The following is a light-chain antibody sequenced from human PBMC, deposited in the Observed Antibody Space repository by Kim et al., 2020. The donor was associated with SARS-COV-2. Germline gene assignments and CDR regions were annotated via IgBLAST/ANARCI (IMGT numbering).Light chain of an antibody. V-gene: IGLV3-21*04. CDR3: QVWDSSSDHRYV. CDR1: NIGSKS. Sequence: SYELTQPPSVSVAPGKTARITCGGNNIGSKSVHWYQQKPGQAPVLVIYYDSDRPSGIPERFSGSNSGNTATLTISRVEAVDDADYYCQVWDSSSDHRYVFGTGTKVTVL. J-gene: IGLJ1*01. CDR2: YDS.